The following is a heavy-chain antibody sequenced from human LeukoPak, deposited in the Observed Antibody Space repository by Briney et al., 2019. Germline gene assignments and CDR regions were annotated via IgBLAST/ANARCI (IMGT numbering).Heavy chain of an antibody. Sequence: PGGSLRLSCAASGFTFSSYAMSWVRQAPGKGLEWVSAISGSGGSTYYADSVKGRFTISRDNSKNTLYLQMNSLRAEDTAVYYCARGGYDYVWGSYRYTDAFDIWGQGTMVTVSS. CDR2: ISGSGGST. D-gene: IGHD3-16*02. CDR1: GFTFSSYA. CDR3: ARGGYDYVWGSYRYTDAFDI. V-gene: IGHV3-23*01. J-gene: IGHJ3*02.